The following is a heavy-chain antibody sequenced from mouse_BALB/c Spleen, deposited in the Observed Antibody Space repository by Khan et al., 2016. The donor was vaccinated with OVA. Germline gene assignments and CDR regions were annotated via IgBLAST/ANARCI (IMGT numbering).Heavy chain of an antibody. CDR3: TRIYRSDFDY. CDR2: INPHIGET. Sequence: VQLQQSGPELVRPGASVKISCKASGYSFTGYFMNWVMQSHGKSLEWIGRINPHIGETFYNQRFKDKATLTVDESSSTAHIELLSLASEDSAVYYCTRIYRSDFDYWGQGTTLTVSS. CDR1: GYSFTGYF. J-gene: IGHJ2*01. V-gene: IGHV1-20*02. D-gene: IGHD1-1*01.